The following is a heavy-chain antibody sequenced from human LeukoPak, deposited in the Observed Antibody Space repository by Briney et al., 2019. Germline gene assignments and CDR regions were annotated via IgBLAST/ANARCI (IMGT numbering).Heavy chain of an antibody. J-gene: IGHJ4*02. V-gene: IGHV3-48*03. CDR3: ARVISSGTDYFDY. CDR2: ISSSGSTK. D-gene: IGHD6-19*01. Sequence: GGSLRLSCAASGFTFSSYEMNWVRQAPGKGLEWVSYISSSGSTKYYADSVKGRFTISRDYAKNSLYLQMNSLRAEDTAVYYCARVISSGTDYFDYWGQGTLVTVSS. CDR1: GFTFSSYE.